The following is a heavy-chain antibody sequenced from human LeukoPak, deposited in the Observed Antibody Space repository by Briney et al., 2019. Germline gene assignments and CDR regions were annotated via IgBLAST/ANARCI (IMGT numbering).Heavy chain of an antibody. CDR3: ARGQVPAAAGTDDAFDI. D-gene: IGHD6-13*01. Sequence: GGSLRLSCAASGFTFSSYAMHWVRQAPGKGLEWVAVISYDGSNKYYADSVKGRFTISRDNAKNSLYLQMNSLRAEDTAVYYCARGQVPAAAGTDDAFDIWGQGTMVTVSS. V-gene: IGHV3-30-3*01. J-gene: IGHJ3*02. CDR2: ISYDGSNK. CDR1: GFTFSSYA.